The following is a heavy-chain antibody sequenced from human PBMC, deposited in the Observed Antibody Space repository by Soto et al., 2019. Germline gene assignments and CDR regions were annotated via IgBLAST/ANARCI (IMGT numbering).Heavy chain of an antibody. CDR3: ARDRITTRGDAFDL. Sequence: QVQLVQSGAEVRKPGSSVKVSCKAPGGTFSTYVISWVRQAPGPGLEWMERIIPIPDITNYAQKFQGRVTVTADRSTSTAYMELTSLKSEDTAVYYCARDRITTRGDAFDLWGQGTMVTVSS. CDR1: GGTFSTYV. CDR2: IIPIPDIT. J-gene: IGHJ3*01. D-gene: IGHD3-3*01. V-gene: IGHV1-69*04.